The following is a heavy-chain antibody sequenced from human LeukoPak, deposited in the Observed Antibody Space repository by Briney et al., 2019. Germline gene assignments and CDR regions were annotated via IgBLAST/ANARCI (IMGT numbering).Heavy chain of an antibody. CDR1: GFTFSSYG. Sequence: SGGTLRLSCAASGFTFSSYGMHWVRQAPGKGLEWVAVIWYDGSNKYYAASAKGRFTISRENSKTTLYLQMNSLKPEDTAVYYCARPYYDSSGYYYWGNAFDIWGQGTMVTVSS. J-gene: IGHJ3*02. CDR2: IWYDGSNK. D-gene: IGHD3-22*01. V-gene: IGHV3-33*01. CDR3: ARPYYDSSGYYYWGNAFDI.